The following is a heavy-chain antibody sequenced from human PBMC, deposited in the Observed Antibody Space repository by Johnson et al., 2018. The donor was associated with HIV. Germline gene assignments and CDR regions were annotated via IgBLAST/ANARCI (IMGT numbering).Heavy chain of an antibody. Sequence: VQLVESGGGLVQPGGSLRLSCAASGFTFSRYWMSWVRQAPGKGLEWVANIKQDGSEKYYVDSVKGRFTISRDNAKNSLYLQMNSLRAEDTAVYYCRIYSYGGGGPFEIWGQGTMVTVSS. CDR3: RIYSYGGGGPFEI. V-gene: IGHV3-7*01. D-gene: IGHD5-18*01. CDR2: IKQDGSEK. CDR1: GFTFSRYW. J-gene: IGHJ3*02.